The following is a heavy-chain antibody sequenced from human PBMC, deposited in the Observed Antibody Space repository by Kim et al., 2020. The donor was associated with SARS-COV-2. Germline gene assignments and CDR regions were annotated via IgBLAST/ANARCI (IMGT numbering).Heavy chain of an antibody. J-gene: IGHJ6*02. Sequence: GGSLRLSCAASGFTFSSCAMHWVRQAPGKGLEWVAVISYDGSNKNYADSVKGRFTISRDNSKNTLYLQMNNLRAEDTALYYCSRDPWCRLRGVTYSYYGMDVWGQVTTVPFSS. V-gene: IGHV3-30-3*01. D-gene: IGHD3-10*01. CDR1: GFTFSSCA. CDR3: SRDPWCRLRGVTYSYYGMDV. CDR2: ISYDGSNK.